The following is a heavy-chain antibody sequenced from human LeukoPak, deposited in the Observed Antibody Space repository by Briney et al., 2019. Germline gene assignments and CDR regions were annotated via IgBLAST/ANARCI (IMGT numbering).Heavy chain of an antibody. J-gene: IGHJ4*02. CDR2: INYSGST. V-gene: IGHV4-34*01. Sequence: SETLSLTCGVYVGSLSGYWWSWIRQPPGKGLEWIGEINYSGSTNYNPSLKSRVTISVDTSNNQFPLRVSSVTAADTAVYYCARGVGKKWEFGGQGTLVTVSS. CDR3: ARGVGKKWEF. D-gene: IGHD1-26*01. CDR1: VGSLSGYW.